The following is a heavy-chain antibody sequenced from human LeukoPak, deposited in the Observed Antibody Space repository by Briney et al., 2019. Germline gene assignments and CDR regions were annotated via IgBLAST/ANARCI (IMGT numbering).Heavy chain of an antibody. CDR3: ARDHDSNGDAFDI. CDR2: IYPGDSDT. D-gene: IGHD3-22*01. Sequence: GESLKISCKGSGYSFTSYWIGWVRQMPGKGLEWMGIIYPGDSDTRYSPSFQGQVTISADKSISTAYLQWSSLKASDTAMYYCARDHDSNGDAFDIWGQGTMVTVSS. CDR1: GYSFTSYW. V-gene: IGHV5-51*01. J-gene: IGHJ3*02.